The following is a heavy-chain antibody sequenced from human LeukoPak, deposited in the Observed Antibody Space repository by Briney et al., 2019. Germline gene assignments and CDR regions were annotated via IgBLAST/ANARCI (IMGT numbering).Heavy chain of an antibody. V-gene: IGHV4-4*09. CDR2: IYTSGST. CDR3: ARRRDGYPTGYFDY. CDR1: GGSISSYY. D-gene: IGHD5-24*01. J-gene: IGHJ4*02. Sequence: PSETLSLTCTVSGGSISSYYWSWIRQPPAKGLEWIGYIYTSGSTNYNPSLKSRVTISVDTSKNQFSLKLSSVTAADTAVYYCARRRDGYPTGYFDYWGQGTLVTVSS.